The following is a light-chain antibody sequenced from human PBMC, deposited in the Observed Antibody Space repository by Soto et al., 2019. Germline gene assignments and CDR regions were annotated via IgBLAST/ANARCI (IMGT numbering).Light chain of an antibody. J-gene: IGKJ4*01. CDR2: SAS. V-gene: IGKV3-15*01. Sequence: EIVMTQSPVTLSVSPGERATLSCRASQSDSTNLAWYQQKPGQGPRLLIYSASTGATGIPARFSASGSGTEFTLTISTLPSEDFAVYYCQQYYNLPLTFGGGTKVEI. CDR3: QQYYNLPLT. CDR1: QSDSTN.